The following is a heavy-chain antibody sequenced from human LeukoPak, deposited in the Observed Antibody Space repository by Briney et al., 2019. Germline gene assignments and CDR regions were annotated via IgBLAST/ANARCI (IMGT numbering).Heavy chain of an antibody. Sequence: GGSLRLSCAASGFTFSSYWMSWVRQAPGKGLEWVANIKQDGGEKYYVDSVKGRFTISRDNAKNSLYLQMNSLRAEDTAVYYCARECYDILTGYFLFDYWGQGTLVTVSS. D-gene: IGHD3-9*01. J-gene: IGHJ4*02. V-gene: IGHV3-7*03. CDR3: ARECYDILTGYFLFDY. CDR2: IKQDGGEK. CDR1: GFTFSSYW.